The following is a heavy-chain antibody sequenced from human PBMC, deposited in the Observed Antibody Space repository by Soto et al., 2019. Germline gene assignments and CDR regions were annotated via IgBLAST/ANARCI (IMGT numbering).Heavy chain of an antibody. Sequence: EVQLVESGGGLVKPGGSLRLSCAASGFTFSSYSMNWVGQAPGKGLEWVSSISSSSSYIYYADSVKGRFTIPRDNAKNSLYLQMNSLRAEDTAVYYCARDPCGSFHFDYCCQGPLLTVSS. CDR1: GFTFSSYS. V-gene: IGHV3-21*01. D-gene: IGHD2-15*01. J-gene: IGHJ4*02. CDR2: ISSSSSYI. CDR3: ARDPCGSFHFDY.